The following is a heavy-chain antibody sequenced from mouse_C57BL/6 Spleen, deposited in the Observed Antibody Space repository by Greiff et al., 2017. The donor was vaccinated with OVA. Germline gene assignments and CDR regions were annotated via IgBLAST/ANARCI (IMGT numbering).Heavy chain of an antibody. CDR3: ARGFVITTVVGWYFDV. V-gene: IGHV3-6*01. CDR2: ISYDGSN. CDR1: GYYITSGYY. J-gene: IGHJ1*03. Sequence: EVQVVESGPGLVKPSQSLSLTCSVTGYYITSGYYWNWIRQFPGNKLEWMGYISYDGSNNYNPSLKNRSSITRDTSKNQFFLKLNSVTTEDTATYYWARGFVITTVVGWYFDVWGTGTTVTVSS. D-gene: IGHD1-1*01.